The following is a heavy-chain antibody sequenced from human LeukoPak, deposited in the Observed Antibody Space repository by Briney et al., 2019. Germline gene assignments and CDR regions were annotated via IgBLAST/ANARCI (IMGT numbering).Heavy chain of an antibody. J-gene: IGHJ4*02. CDR3: ARDYGDSSADYFDY. CDR1: GYTFTSYG. Sequence: ASVKVSCKASGYTFTSYGISWVRQAPGQGLEWMGWINPNSGSTNYAQKFQGRVTMTRDTSISTAYMELSRLRSDDTAVYYCARDYGDSSADYFDYWGQGTLVTVSS. CDR2: INPNSGST. V-gene: IGHV1-2*02. D-gene: IGHD3-22*01.